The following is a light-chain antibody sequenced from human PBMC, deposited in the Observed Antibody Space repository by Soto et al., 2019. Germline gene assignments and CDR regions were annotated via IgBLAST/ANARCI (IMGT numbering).Light chain of an antibody. CDR2: KAS. J-gene: IGKJ1*01. CDR3: QQYNSYSWT. Sequence: DIPMTQSPSTLSASVGDRVTITCRASQTISTWLAWYQQKPGKAPNLLIYKASTLESGVPSRFSGSGSGTEFTLTISSLQPDEFATYYCQQYNSYSWTFGQGTKVEI. CDR1: QTISTW. V-gene: IGKV1-5*03.